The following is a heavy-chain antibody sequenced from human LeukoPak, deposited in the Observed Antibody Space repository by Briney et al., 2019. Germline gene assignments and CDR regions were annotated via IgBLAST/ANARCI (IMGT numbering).Heavy chain of an antibody. CDR2: ISGSGGST. V-gene: IGHV3-23*01. Sequence: GGTLRLSCAASGFTFSTYGMNWVRQAPGKGLEWVSVISGSGGSTYYADSVKGRFTISRDNSKNTLYLQMNSLRAEDTAVYYCARASYQLPFDPWGQGTLVTVSS. D-gene: IGHD2-2*01. CDR3: ARASYQLPFDP. J-gene: IGHJ5*02. CDR1: GFTFSTYG.